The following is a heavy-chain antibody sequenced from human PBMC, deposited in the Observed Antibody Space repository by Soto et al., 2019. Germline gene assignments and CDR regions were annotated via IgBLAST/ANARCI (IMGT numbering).Heavy chain of an antibody. CDR3: ARASTPGGRYY. CDR2: IYSGGST. Sequence: LRLSCAASGFTVSSNYMSWVRQAPGKGLEWVSVIYSGGSTYYADYVKGRFTISRDNSKNTLYLQMNSLRAEDTAVYYCARASTPGGRYYWGQGTLVTVSS. CDR1: GFTVSSNY. V-gene: IGHV3-53*01. D-gene: IGHD1-1*01. J-gene: IGHJ4*02.